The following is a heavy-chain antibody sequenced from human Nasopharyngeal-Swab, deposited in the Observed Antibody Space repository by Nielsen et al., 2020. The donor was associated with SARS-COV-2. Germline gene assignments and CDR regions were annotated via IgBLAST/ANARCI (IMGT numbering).Heavy chain of an antibody. CDR1: GFTFSSYA. J-gene: IGHJ3*02. CDR2: ISYDGSNK. D-gene: IGHD6-6*01. Sequence: GGSLRLSCAASGFTFSSYAMHWVRQAPGKGLEWVAVISYDGSNKYYADSVKGRFTISRDNSKNTLYLQMNSLRAEDTAVYYCARVRFIAARRVDAFDIWGQGTMVTVSS. V-gene: IGHV3-30-3*01. CDR3: ARVRFIAARRVDAFDI.